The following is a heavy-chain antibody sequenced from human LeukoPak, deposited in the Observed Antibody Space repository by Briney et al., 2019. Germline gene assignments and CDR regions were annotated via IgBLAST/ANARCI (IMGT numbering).Heavy chain of an antibody. CDR3: ARGIDYGDYPHYYGMDV. CDR2: IIPIFGTA. V-gene: IGHV1-69*13. Sequence: SVKVSCKASGGTFSSYAISWVRQAPGQGLGWMGGIIPIFGTANYAQKFQGRVTITADESTSTAYMELSSLRSEDTAVYYCARGIDYGDYPHYYGMDVWGQGTTVTVSS. CDR1: GGTFSSYA. J-gene: IGHJ6*02. D-gene: IGHD4-17*01.